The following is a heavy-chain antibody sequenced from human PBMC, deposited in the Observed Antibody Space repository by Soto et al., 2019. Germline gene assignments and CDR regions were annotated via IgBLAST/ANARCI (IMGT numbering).Heavy chain of an antibody. CDR1: GCIVIDTY. D-gene: IGHD2-15*01. V-gene: IGHV3-66*01. CDR3: ARERVVAASRARAFDS. CDR2: ISNRGDT. Sequence: PGGSLRLSCTASGCIVIDTYVSWVRQAPGKGLEWVSVISNRGDTHYADSVRGRFSLSRDISDNTLHLQMNNLRVEDTAVYYCARERVVAASRARAFDSWGQGTMVTVSS. J-gene: IGHJ3*02.